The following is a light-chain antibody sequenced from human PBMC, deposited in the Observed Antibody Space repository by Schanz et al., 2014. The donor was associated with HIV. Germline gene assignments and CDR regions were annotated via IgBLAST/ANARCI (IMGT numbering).Light chain of an antibody. CDR2: DVS. V-gene: IGLV2-11*01. J-gene: IGLJ3*02. CDR1: AGDVGSYDY. Sequence: QSALTQPRSVSGSPGQSVTISCTGTAGDVGSYDYVSWYQQHPGKAPKLMIYDVSKRPSGVPDRFSGSKSGNTASLTISGLQAEDEADYYCSSYTSSSTRPWVFGGGTKLTV. CDR3: SSYTSSSTRPWV.